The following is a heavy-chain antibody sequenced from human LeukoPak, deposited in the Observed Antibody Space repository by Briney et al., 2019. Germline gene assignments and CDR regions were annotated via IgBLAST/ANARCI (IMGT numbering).Heavy chain of an antibody. CDR1: EFTFSSYS. J-gene: IGHJ4*02. CDR2: ISSSGSTI. D-gene: IGHD2-15*01. CDR3: ARVRLEYCSGGSCQGGFDY. Sequence: GGSLRLSCAASEFTFSSYSMNWVRQAPGKGLEWVSYISSSGSTIYYADSVKGRFTISRDNAKNSLYLQMNSLRAEDTAVYYCARVRLEYCSGGSCQGGFDYWGQGTLVTVSS. V-gene: IGHV3-48*04.